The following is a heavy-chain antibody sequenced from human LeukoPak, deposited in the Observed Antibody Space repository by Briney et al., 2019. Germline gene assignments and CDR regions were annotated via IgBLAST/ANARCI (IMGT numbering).Heavy chain of an antibody. V-gene: IGHV4-34*01. CDR2: INDGGTT. CDR3: ARSFYSNYDKWFDP. Sequence: PSETLSLTCVAYGASFSGYYWSWIRQPPGKGLECIGEINDGGTTNYNPSLKSRVSISIDRSKNHFYLILTSVTAADTATYYCARSFYSNYDKWFDPWGQGTLVTVSS. D-gene: IGHD4-11*01. J-gene: IGHJ5*02. CDR1: GASFSGYY.